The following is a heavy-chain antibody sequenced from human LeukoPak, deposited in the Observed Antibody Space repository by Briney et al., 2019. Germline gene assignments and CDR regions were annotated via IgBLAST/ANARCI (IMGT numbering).Heavy chain of an antibody. J-gene: IGHJ4*02. CDR3: ARADYFAAAAVPGCG. V-gene: IGHV1-2*02. CDR2: INPNSGGT. Sequence: ASVKVSCKASGYTFTGYYMHWVRQAPGQGLEWMGWINPNSGGTNYAQKFQGRVTMTRDTSISTAYMELSRLRSDDTAVYYCARADYFAAAAVPGCGWGQGTLVTVSS. D-gene: IGHD6-13*01. CDR1: GYTFTGYY.